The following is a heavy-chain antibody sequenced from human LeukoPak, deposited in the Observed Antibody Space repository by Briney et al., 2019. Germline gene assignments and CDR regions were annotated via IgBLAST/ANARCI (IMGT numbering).Heavy chain of an antibody. Sequence: KAGGSLRLSCAASGFTFSNYYMNWVRQAPGKGLGWVSSISRSSRSTYYADSVKGRFTISRDNVKNSLYLQMNSLRAEDTAVYYCAGPNPYSTSRPVDIDYHFYIDVWGIGTTVTVSS. D-gene: IGHD6-6*01. CDR1: GFTFSNYY. CDR3: AGPNPYSTSRPVDIDYHFYIDV. CDR2: ISRSSRST. J-gene: IGHJ6*03. V-gene: IGHV3-21*01.